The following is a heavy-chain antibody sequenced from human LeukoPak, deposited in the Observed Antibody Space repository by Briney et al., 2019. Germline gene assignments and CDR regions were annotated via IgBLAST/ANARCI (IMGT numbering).Heavy chain of an antibody. CDR1: GFTFSSYA. CDR3: ARDDSGSYPSTYYYYMDV. D-gene: IGHD1-26*01. Sequence: AGGSLRLSCAASGFTFSSYAMHWVRQAPGKGLERVAVISYDGSNKYYADSVKGRFTISRDNSKNTLYLQMNSLRAEDTAVYYCARDDSGSYPSTYYYYMDVWGKGTTVTVSS. J-gene: IGHJ6*03. V-gene: IGHV3-30-3*01. CDR2: ISYDGSNK.